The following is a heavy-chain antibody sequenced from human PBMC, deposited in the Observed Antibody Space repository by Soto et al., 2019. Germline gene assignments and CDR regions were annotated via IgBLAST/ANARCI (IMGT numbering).Heavy chain of an antibody. CDR1: GGSISSGDYY. CDR3: ARDHYYDSSADSLYYYYGMDV. D-gene: IGHD3-22*01. Sequence: QVQLQESGPGLVKPSQTLSLTCTVSGGSISSGDYYWSWIRQPPGKGLEWIGYIYYSGSTYYNPSLKSRVTISVDTSKNQFSLKLSSVTAADTAVYYCARDHYYDSSADSLYYYYGMDVWGQGATVTVSS. V-gene: IGHV4-30-4*01. CDR2: IYYSGST. J-gene: IGHJ6*02.